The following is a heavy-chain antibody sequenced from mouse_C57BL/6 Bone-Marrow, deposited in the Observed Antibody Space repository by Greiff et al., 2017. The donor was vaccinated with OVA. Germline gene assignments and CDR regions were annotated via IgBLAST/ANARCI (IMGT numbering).Heavy chain of an antibody. CDR1: GYTFTSYG. CDR3: ARDYYSNPGY. V-gene: IGHV1-81*01. D-gene: IGHD2-5*01. Sequence: QVQLQQSGAELVRPGASVTLSCTASGYTFTSYGISWVKQRPGQGLEWIGEIYPGSGNTYYNEKIKGKATLTADKSSSTAYMALRSLTSEDSAVYFCARDYYSNPGYWGQGTTLTVSS. CDR2: IYPGSGNT. J-gene: IGHJ2*01.